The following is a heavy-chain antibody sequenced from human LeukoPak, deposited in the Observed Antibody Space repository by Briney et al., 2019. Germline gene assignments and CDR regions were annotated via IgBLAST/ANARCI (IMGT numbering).Heavy chain of an antibody. CDR3: ARGYSGSYGRFDY. Sequence: PSETLSLTCTVSGGSISSNYWSWIRQPPGKGLEWIGYIYYSGSTSYNPSLKSRVTISVDTSENQFSLKLSSVTAADTAVYYCARGYSGSYGRFDYWGQGTLVTVSS. V-gene: IGHV4-59*01. J-gene: IGHJ4*02. CDR1: GGSISSNY. CDR2: IYYSGST. D-gene: IGHD1-26*01.